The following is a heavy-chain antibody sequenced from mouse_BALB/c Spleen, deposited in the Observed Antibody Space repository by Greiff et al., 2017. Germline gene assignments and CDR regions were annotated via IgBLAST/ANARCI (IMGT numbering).Heavy chain of an antibody. CDR3: ARGYRYDEAWFAY. V-gene: IGHV1-67*01. J-gene: IGHJ3*01. CDR1: GYTFTDYA. D-gene: IGHD2-14*01. CDR2: ISTCSGNT. Sequence: QVHVKQSGPELVRPGVSVKISCKGSGYTFTDYAMHWVKQSHAKSLEWIGVISTCSGNTNYNQKFKGKATMTVDKSSSTAYMELARLTSEDSAIYYCARGYRYDEAWFAYWGQGTLVTVSA.